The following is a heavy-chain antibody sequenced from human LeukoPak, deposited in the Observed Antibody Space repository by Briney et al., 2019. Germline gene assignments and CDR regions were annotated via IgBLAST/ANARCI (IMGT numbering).Heavy chain of an antibody. CDR2: IGGSGGST. D-gene: IGHD3-3*01. Sequence: GGSLRLSCAASGFTFSSYAMSWVRQAPGKGLEWVSAIGGSGGSTYYADSVKGRFTISRDNSKNTLYLQMNSLRAEDTAVYYCARDPTGSGLNYFDYWGQGTLVTVSS. CDR3: ARDPTGSGLNYFDY. J-gene: IGHJ4*02. CDR1: GFTFSSYA. V-gene: IGHV3-23*01.